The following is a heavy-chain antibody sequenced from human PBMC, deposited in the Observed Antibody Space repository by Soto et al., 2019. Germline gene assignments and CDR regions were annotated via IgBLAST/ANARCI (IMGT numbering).Heavy chain of an antibody. CDR3: ARMDYSDSSGHPSWFDP. CDR1: GYTFISYD. CDR2: MNPNSGNT. V-gene: IGHV1-8*01. D-gene: IGHD3-22*01. J-gene: IGHJ5*02. Sequence: QVQLVQSGAEVKKPGASVKVSCKASGYTFISYDINWVRQATGQGLEWMGWMNPNSGNTGYAQKFQGRVTMTRNTPXSXXYMELSSLTSEDTAVYYCARMDYSDSSGHPSWFDPWGQGTLVTVSS.